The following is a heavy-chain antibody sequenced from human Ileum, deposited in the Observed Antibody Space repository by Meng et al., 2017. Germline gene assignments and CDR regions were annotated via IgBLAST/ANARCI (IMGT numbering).Heavy chain of an antibody. CDR3: SRRINTGGGWFDS. J-gene: IGHJ5*01. D-gene: IGHD5-18*01. CDR1: GGSIGSNSYH. Sequence: QLQLQESGPGLVKPSETLSLTCTVSGGSIGSNSYHWGWIRQPPGKGLEWVVTIDYRGTTYSNSSLKSRVTISLDTSRNQFSLKLTSVTAADTAVYYCSRRINTGGGWFDSWGQGTLVTVSS. V-gene: IGHV4-39*01. CDR2: IDYRGTT.